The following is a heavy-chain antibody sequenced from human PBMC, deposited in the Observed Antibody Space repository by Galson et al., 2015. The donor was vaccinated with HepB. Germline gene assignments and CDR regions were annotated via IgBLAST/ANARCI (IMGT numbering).Heavy chain of an antibody. J-gene: IGHJ3*02. V-gene: IGHV1-69*06. CDR3: ARDNGSAWPLDAFDI. D-gene: IGHD6-19*01. CDR1: GGTFSSYA. Sequence: SVKVSCKASGGTFSSYAITWVRQAPGQGLEWMGGIIPIFGTANYAQKFQGRITITADKSTSTTYMELSSLRSEDTAVYYCARDNGSAWPLDAFDIWGQGTMVTVSS. CDR2: IIPIFGTA.